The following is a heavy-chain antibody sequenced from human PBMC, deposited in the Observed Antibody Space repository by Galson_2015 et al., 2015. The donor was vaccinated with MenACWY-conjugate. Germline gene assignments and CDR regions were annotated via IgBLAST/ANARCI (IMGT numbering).Heavy chain of an antibody. CDR1: GFTFTTYW. Sequence: LILSCAASGFTFTTYWMHWVRQVPGKGLVWVSRINSDGSSTNYADSVKGRFTISRDNAKNTLYLQMNSLRAEDTAVYYCARTGGSPPRGFDYWGQGTLVTVSS. CDR3: ARTGGSPPRGFDY. V-gene: IGHV3-74*01. J-gene: IGHJ4*02. CDR2: INSDGSST. D-gene: IGHD1-26*01.